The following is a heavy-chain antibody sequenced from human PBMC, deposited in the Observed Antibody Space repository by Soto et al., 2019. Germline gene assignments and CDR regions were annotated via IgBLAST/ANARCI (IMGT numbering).Heavy chain of an antibody. J-gene: IGHJ5*02. V-gene: IGHV1-69*10. Sequence: RASVKVSCKASGGTFNNNAINWVRQAPGQGLEYMGGIIPVFGIPNYAQKFQGRVTITADQSTSTAYLKLNSLKSEDTAVYYCARGAAAAGTGWFDPWGPGTLVTVSS. CDR2: IIPVFGIP. CDR1: GGTFNNNA. D-gene: IGHD6-13*01. CDR3: ARGAAAAGTGWFDP.